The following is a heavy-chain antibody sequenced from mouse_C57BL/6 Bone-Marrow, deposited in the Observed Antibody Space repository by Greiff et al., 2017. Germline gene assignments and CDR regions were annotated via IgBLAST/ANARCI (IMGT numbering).Heavy chain of an antibody. CDR2: INPNNGGT. Sequence: EVQLQQSGPELVKPGASVKISCKASGYTFTDYYMNWVKQSHGKSLEWIGEINPNNGGTSYNQKFKGKATLTVEKSSSTAYMELRSLTSEDSAVYYCARYGNYFYYAMDYWGQGTSVTVSS. J-gene: IGHJ4*01. CDR1: GYTFTDYY. V-gene: IGHV1-26*01. D-gene: IGHD2-1*01. CDR3: ARYGNYFYYAMDY.